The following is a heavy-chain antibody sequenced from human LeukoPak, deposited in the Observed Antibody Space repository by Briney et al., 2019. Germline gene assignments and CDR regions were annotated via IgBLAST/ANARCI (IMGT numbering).Heavy chain of an antibody. J-gene: IGHJ3*02. CDR2: ISGSTGNI. CDR3: AREAYYYDSSGYYRDAFDI. CDR1: GFXFSSHS. Sequence: GGSLRLSCEASGFXFSSHSMNWVRQAPGKGLEWISYISGSTGNIYYADSVKGRFTISRDNSKNTLYLQMNSLRAEDTAVYYCAREAYYYDSSGYYRDAFDIWGQGTMVTVSS. V-gene: IGHV3-48*01. D-gene: IGHD3-22*01.